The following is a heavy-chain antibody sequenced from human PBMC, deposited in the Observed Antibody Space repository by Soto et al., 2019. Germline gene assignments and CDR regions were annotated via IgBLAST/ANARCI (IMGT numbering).Heavy chain of an antibody. CDR3: ARGGGGVPAATRSLRY. J-gene: IGHJ4*02. D-gene: IGHD2-2*01. CDR1: GFTFSSYS. V-gene: IGHV3-21*01. CDR2: ISSSSSYI. Sequence: GGSLRLSCAASGFTFSSYSMNWVRQAPGKGLEWVSSISSSSSYIYYADSVKGRFTISRDNAKNSLYLQMNSLRAEDTAVYYCARGGGGVPAATRSLRYWGQGTLVTVSS.